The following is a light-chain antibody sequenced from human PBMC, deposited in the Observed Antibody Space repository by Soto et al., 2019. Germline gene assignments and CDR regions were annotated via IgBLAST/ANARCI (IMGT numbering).Light chain of an antibody. CDR2: GAS. CDR3: QKYGSTPLVT. J-gene: IGKJ5*01. V-gene: IGKV3-20*01. CDR1: QSVSSNY. Sequence: EIVLTQSPGTLSLSPGERATLSCRASQSVSSNYLAWYQQKPGQAPRLLIYGASSRATGIPDRFSGSGSGTDYTLTISRLEPEDFAEYYCQKYGSTPLVTFGQGTRLEIK.